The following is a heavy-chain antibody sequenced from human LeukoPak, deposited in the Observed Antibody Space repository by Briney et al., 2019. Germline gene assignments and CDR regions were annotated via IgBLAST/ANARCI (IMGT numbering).Heavy chain of an antibody. CDR3: ARDYDVLTAYPPTQLFDP. CDR1: GGSFSGFY. CDR2: INHSGST. V-gene: IGHV4-34*01. Sequence: PSETLSLTCAVYGGSFSGFYWTWIRQPPGKGLEWIGEINHSGSTHYNPSLKSRVTMSVDTSKNQFSLKLNSVTAADTAVYYCARDYDVLTAYPPTQLFDPWGQGTLVTVSS. J-gene: IGHJ5*02. D-gene: IGHD3-9*01.